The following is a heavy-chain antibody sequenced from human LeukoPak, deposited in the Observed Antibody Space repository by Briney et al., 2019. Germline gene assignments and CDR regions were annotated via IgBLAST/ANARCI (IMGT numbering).Heavy chain of an antibody. CDR2: IYHSGST. V-gene: IGHV4-38-2*02. J-gene: IGHJ4*02. Sequence: PSETLSLTCTVSGYSISSGYYWGWIRQPPGKGLEWIGNIYHSGSTYYNPSLKSRVTISVDTSKNQFSLKLSSVTAADTAVYYCARKVPFMPRFDYWGQGTLVTVSS. CDR3: ARKVPFMPRFDY. D-gene: IGHD2-2*01. CDR1: GYSISSGYY.